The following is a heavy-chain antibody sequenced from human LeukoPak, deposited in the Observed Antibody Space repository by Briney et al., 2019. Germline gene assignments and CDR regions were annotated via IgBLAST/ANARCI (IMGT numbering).Heavy chain of an antibody. D-gene: IGHD4-17*01. J-gene: IGHJ4*02. V-gene: IGHV4-34*01. CDR1: GGSFSGYY. CDR2: INHSGST. CDR3: ARRTTNFDY. Sequence: SETLPLTCAVYGGSFSGYYWSWIRQPPGKGLEWIGEINHSGSTNYNPSLKSRVTISVDTSKNQFSLKLSSVTAADTAVYYCARRTTNFDYWGQGTLVTVSS.